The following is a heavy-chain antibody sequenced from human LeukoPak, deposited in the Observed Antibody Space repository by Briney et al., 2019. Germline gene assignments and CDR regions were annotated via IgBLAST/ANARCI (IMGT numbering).Heavy chain of an antibody. J-gene: IGHJ6*03. CDR1: GGSISSYY. D-gene: IGHD1-26*01. CDR3: AREGARSYYYYYMDV. CDR2: IYTSGST. V-gene: IGHV4-4*07. Sequence: SETLSLTCTVSGGSISSYYWSWIRQPAGKGLEWIGRIYTSGSTNYNPSLKSRVTMSVDTSKNQFSLKLSSVTAADTAVYYCAREGARSYYYYYMDVWGKGTTVTVSS.